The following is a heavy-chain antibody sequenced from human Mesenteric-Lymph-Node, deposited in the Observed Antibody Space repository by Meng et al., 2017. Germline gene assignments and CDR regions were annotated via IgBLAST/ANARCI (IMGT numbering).Heavy chain of an antibody. J-gene: IGHJ4*02. V-gene: IGHV1-18*01. D-gene: IGHD1-26*01. CDR3: ASPWGSGSYYVALGY. CDR1: GYIFNNYG. Sequence: VQLVKAGAEVKKPGASVKVSCKASGYIFNNYGVSWVRQAPGQGLEWMGWISAYNGNTNYAQKLQGRVTMTTDTSTSTAYMELRSLRSDDTAVYYCASPWGSGSYYVALGYWGQGTLVTVSS. CDR2: ISAYNGNT.